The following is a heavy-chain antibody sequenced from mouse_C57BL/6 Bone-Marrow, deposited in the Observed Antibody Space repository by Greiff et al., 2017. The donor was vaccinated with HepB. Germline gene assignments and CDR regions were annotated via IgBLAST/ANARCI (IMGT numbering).Heavy chain of an antibody. D-gene: IGHD2-3*01. CDR3: ARGDGYYPYYAMDY. J-gene: IGHJ4*01. Sequence: QVQLQQSGAELARPGASVKMSCKASGYTFTSYTMHWVKQRPGQALEWIGYINPSSGYTKYNQKFKDKATLTADKSSSTAYMQLSSLTSEDSAVYYCARGDGYYPYYAMDYWGQGTSVTVSS. CDR2: INPSSGYT. CDR1: GYTFTSYT. V-gene: IGHV1-4*01.